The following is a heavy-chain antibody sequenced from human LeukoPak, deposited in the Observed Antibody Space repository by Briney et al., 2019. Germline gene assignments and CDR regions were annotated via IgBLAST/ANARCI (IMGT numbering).Heavy chain of an antibody. D-gene: IGHD2-2*01. CDR3: AKSRYQLPHYYYYGMDV. CDR2: ISYDGSNK. V-gene: IGHV3-30*18. J-gene: IGHJ6*02. Sequence: GGSLRLSCAASGFTFSSYGMHWVRQAPGKGLEWVAVISYDGSNKYYADSVKGRFTISRDNSKNTLYLQVNSLRAEDTAVYYCAKSRYQLPHYYYYGMDVWGQGTTVTVSS. CDR1: GFTFSSYG.